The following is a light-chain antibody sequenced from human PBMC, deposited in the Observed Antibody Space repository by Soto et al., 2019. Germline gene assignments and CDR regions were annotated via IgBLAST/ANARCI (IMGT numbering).Light chain of an antibody. V-gene: IGLV2-14*03. Sequence: QSALTQPASVSGSPGRSVTISCTGSSSDVGDFNYVSWYQHLPGRAPKLIIYDVTNRPSGISYRFSASKSGRTASLTISGLQAAYEAAYYCSSYSSSSTHVVFGGGTKLTVL. CDR1: SSDVGDFNY. CDR3: SSYSSSSTHVV. CDR2: DVT. J-gene: IGLJ2*01.